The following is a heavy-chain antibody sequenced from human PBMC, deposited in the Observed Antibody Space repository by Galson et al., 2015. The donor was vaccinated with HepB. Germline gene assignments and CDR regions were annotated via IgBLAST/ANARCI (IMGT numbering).Heavy chain of an antibody. Sequence: LRLSCAASGFTFSSYAMHWVRQAPGKGLEWVAVISYDGSNKYYADSVKGRFTISRDNSKNTLYLQMNSLRAEGTAVYYCAREGPDSSGYYYATNDAFDIWGQGTMVTVSS. J-gene: IGHJ3*02. CDR3: AREGPDSSGYYYATNDAFDI. CDR1: GFTFSSYA. CDR2: ISYDGSNK. D-gene: IGHD3-22*01. V-gene: IGHV3-30-3*01.